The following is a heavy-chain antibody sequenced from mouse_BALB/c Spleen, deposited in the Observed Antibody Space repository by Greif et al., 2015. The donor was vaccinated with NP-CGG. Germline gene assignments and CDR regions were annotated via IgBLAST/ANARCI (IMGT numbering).Heavy chain of an antibody. V-gene: IGHV14-4*02. D-gene: IGHD2-10*02. CDR2: IDPENGDT. Sequence: VHVKQSGAELVRSGASVKLSCTASGFNIKDYYMHWVKQRPEQGLGWIGWIDPENGDTEYAPKFQGKATMTADTSSNTAYLQLSSLTSEDTAVYYCNAGYGNFHYFDYWGQGTTLTVSS. CDR1: GFNIKDYY. CDR3: NAGYGNFHYFDY. J-gene: IGHJ2*01.